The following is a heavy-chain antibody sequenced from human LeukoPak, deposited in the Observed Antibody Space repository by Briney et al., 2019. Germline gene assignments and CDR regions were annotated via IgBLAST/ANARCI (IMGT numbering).Heavy chain of an antibody. J-gene: IGHJ4*02. Sequence: SETLSLTCAVYGGSFSSYYWGWIRQPPGKGLEWIGTIYYSGSTYYNPSLKSRVTISVDTSKKQFSLKLSSVTAADTAVYYCARRGVGPTRLYYFDYWGQGTLVTVSS. D-gene: IGHD1-26*01. CDR2: IYYSGST. CDR1: GGSFSSYY. V-gene: IGHV4-39*01. CDR3: ARRGVGPTRLYYFDY.